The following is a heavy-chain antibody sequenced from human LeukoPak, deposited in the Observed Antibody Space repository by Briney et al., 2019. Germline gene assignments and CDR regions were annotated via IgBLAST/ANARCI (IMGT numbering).Heavy chain of an antibody. J-gene: IGHJ4*02. CDR1: GFTFTTYS. Sequence: GGSLRLSCAASGFTFTTYSFSWVRQAPGKGLEWVSDISGSDGTAYYADSVKGRFTVSRDNSKNTLYLQMNSLRPEDTALYYCAKDRVTSILGILDDWGQGTLVTVSS. CDR2: ISGSDGTA. D-gene: IGHD4-23*01. CDR3: AKDRVTSILGILDD. V-gene: IGHV3-23*01.